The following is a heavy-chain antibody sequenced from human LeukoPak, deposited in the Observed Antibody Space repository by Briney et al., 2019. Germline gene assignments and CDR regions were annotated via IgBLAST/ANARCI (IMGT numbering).Heavy chain of an antibody. CDR1: GFTVSSDY. V-gene: IGHV3-66*01. CDR2: LYSGGTT. Sequence: YPGGSLRLSCAASGFTVSSDYMNWVRQAPGKGLEWVSVLYSGGTTYYADSVKGRFTISRDNSRNTLYLQMNSLRAEDTAVYYCASSGYYDTRGFYLPDALHIWGQGTMVTVAS. J-gene: IGHJ3*02. D-gene: IGHD3-22*01. CDR3: ASSGYYDTRGFYLPDALHI.